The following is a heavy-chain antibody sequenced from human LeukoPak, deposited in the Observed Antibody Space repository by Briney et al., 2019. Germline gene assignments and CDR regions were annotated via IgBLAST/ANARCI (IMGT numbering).Heavy chain of an antibody. Sequence: GGSLRLSCAASGFTFSSYAMTWVRQAPGMGLEWVSGISGSGGSAYYADSVRVRFTISRDNSKNTLYLRMDSLRAEDTAIYYCAKERVRCSNTCYPDAFDIWGLGTMVTVSS. CDR2: ISGSGGSA. J-gene: IGHJ3*02. CDR1: GFTFSSYA. D-gene: IGHD2-2*01. V-gene: IGHV3-23*01. CDR3: AKERVRCSNTCYPDAFDI.